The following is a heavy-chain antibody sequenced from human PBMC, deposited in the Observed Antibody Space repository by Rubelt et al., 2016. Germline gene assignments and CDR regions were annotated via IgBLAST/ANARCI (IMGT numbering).Heavy chain of an antibody. D-gene: IGHD3-10*01. CDR2: IYYSGST. Sequence: QLQLQESGPGLVKPSETLSLTCTVSGGSISSSSYYWGWIRQPPGKGLEWIGSIYYSGSTYYNPSPRGGVPFSVAPSKNRVSWKRSSVTAADTAVYYCARRNANPMVRRRGDYGMDVWGQGTTVTVSS. J-gene: IGHJ6*02. V-gene: IGHV4-39*01. CDR3: ARRNANPMVRRRGDYGMDV. CDR1: GGSISSSSYY.